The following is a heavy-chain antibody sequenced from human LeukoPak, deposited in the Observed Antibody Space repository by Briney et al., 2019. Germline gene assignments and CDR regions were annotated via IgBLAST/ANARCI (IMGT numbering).Heavy chain of an antibody. CDR2: IYYSGST. Sequence: SETLSLTCTVSGGSISNYYWSWIREPPGKGLECIGYIYYSGSTNYNPSLKSRVTISVDTSKNQFSLKLSSVTATDTAVYYCARHGGYSSPYLHWGQGTLVTVSS. V-gene: IGHV4-59*08. J-gene: IGHJ1*01. CDR1: GGSISNYY. D-gene: IGHD6-13*01. CDR3: ARHGGYSSPYLH.